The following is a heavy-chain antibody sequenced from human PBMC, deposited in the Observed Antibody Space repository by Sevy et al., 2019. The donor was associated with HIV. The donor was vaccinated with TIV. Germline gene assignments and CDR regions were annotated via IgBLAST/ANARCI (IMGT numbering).Heavy chain of an antibody. CDR1: GYTFTSQY. J-gene: IGHJ4*02. V-gene: IGHV1-46*01. D-gene: IGHD3-9*01. CDR2: INPSGGST. CDR3: ARDSDNYDILTGYYPFDY. Sequence: KVSCKASGYTFTSQYMHWVRQAPGQGLEWMGIINPSGGSTSYAQKFQGRVTMARDTSTSTVYMELSSLRSEDTAVYYCARDSDNYDILTGYYPFDYWGQGTLVTVSS.